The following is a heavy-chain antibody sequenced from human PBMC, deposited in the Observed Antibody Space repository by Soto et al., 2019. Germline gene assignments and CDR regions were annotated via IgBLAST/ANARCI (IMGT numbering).Heavy chain of an antibody. CDR2: IYYTGKI. V-gene: IGHV4-39*01. CDR1: GGSISNTIYY. J-gene: IGHJ6*02. D-gene: IGHD6-6*01. CDR3: AKQPAITETSFYGMDL. Sequence: QLQSQESGPGLVKPSETLSLSCTVSGGSISNTIYYWGWIRQSPGKGLEWIANIYYTGKIYYNPSLKSRVTISVDTSKNQFSLNLNSVTAADTAVYYCAKQPAITETSFYGMDLWGQGTTVTVSS.